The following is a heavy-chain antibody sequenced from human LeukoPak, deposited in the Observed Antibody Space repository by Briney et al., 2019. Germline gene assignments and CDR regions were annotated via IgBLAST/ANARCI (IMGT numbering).Heavy chain of an antibody. V-gene: IGHV4-38-2*02. J-gene: IGHJ5*02. D-gene: IGHD7-27*01. CDR2: IYHSGST. Sequence: PSETLSLTCTVSGYSISSGYYWGWIRQPPGKGLEWIGSIYHSGSTYYNPSLKSRVTISVDTSKNQFSLKLSSVTAADTAVYYCARGSPGDNWFDPWGQGTLVTVSS. CDR3: ARGSPGDNWFDP. CDR1: GYSISSGYY.